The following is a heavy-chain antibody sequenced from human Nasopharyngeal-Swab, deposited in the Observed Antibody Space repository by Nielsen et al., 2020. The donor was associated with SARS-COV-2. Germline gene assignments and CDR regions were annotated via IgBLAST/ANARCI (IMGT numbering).Heavy chain of an antibody. Sequence: GESLKISCAASGFTFSNYNMNWVRQAPGKGLEWVSSISSSTTYIYYADSVKGRFTISRDNAKNSLYLQMNSLRAEDTAVYYCARDGLDYDFWSAYFMGVWGQGTTVTVSS. J-gene: IGHJ6*02. D-gene: IGHD3-3*01. V-gene: IGHV3-21*01. CDR3: ARDGLDYDFWSAYFMGV. CDR2: ISSSTTYI. CDR1: GFTFSNYN.